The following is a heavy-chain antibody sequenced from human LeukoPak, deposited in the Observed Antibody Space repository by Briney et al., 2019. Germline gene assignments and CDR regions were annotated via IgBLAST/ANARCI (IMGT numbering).Heavy chain of an antibody. V-gene: IGHV3-7*01. Sequence: GRSLRLSCAASGFTFSSYGIHWVRQTPAKGLEWMANIRQDGNIKYYVDSVRGRFSISRDNAKNSLYLQMNNLRVDDTALYYCAREIVGYDAFDIWGQGTMVTVSS. CDR2: IRQDGNIK. D-gene: IGHD1-1*01. J-gene: IGHJ3*02. CDR1: GFTFSSYG. CDR3: AREIVGYDAFDI.